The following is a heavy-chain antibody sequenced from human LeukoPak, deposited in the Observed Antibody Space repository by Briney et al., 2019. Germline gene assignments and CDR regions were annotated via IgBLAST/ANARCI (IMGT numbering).Heavy chain of an antibody. CDR2: INHSGST. CDR3: ARGPGGYDGSDY. CDR1: GGSFSGYY. D-gene: IGHD5-12*01. V-gene: IGHV4-34*01. J-gene: IGHJ4*02. Sequence: SETLSLTCAVSGGSFSGYYWSWIRQPPGKGLEWIGEINHSGSTNYNPSLKSRVTISVDTSKNQFSLKLSSVTAADTAVYYCARGPGGYDGSDYWGQGTLVTVSS.